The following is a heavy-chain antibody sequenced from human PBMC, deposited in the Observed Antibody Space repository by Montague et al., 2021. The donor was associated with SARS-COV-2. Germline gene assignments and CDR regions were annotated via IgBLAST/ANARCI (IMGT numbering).Heavy chain of an antibody. Sequence: SETLSLTCAVYGGSFSGYYWNWIRRPPGKGLEWIGEINHSGSTNYNPSLKSRVTMSVDTSKNQFSLKLSSVTAADTAVYYCARGARQGYGFRRGSMDSWGQGTLVTVSS. CDR3: ARGARQGYGFRRGSMDS. CDR1: GGSFSGYY. D-gene: IGHD3-10*01. V-gene: IGHV4-34*01. J-gene: IGHJ4*02. CDR2: INHSGST.